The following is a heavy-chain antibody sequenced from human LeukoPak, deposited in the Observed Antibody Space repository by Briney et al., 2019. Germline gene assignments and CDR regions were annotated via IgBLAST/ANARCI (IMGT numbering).Heavy chain of an antibody. CDR3: AKVGAVSLES. Sequence: GGSLRLSCAASGFTFGDHAMHWVRQTPGKGLEWVAGMSYNSGSLGYADSVKGRFTISRDNGKQSLFLQMNSLRPEDTAVYFCAKVGAVSLESWGQGTLVTVSS. J-gene: IGHJ4*02. CDR2: MSYNSGSL. V-gene: IGHV3-9*01. CDR1: GFTFGDHA. D-gene: IGHD6-19*01.